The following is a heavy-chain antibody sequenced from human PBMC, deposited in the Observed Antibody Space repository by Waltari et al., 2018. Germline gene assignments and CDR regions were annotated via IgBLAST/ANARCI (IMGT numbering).Heavy chain of an antibody. V-gene: IGHV4-39*07. D-gene: IGHD2-15*01. J-gene: IGHJ6*02. CDR1: GGSISSSSYY. CDR2: IYYSGST. CDR3: ARVRVVVTSAGMDV. Sequence: QLQLQESGPGLAKPSETLSLTCTFSGGSISSSSYYWGWTPPPPGKGLEWIGSIYYSGSTYYNPSLKSRVTISVDTSKNQFSLKLSSVTAADTAVYYCARVRVVVTSAGMDVWGQGTTVTVSS.